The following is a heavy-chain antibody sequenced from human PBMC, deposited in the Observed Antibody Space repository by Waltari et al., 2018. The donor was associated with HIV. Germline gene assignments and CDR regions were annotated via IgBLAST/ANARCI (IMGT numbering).Heavy chain of an antibody. CDR1: GGSISSHY. V-gene: IGHV4-59*11. CDR2: IYYSGST. CDR3: ARGLDKYFFYGMDV. J-gene: IGHJ6*02. Sequence: QVQLQESGPGLVKPSETLSLTCTVSGGSISSHYWSWLRQPPGKGLEWVGHIYYSGSTSYNNSLKSRVSISVDTSKNQFSLKLSSVTAADTAVYYCARGLDKYFFYGMDVWGQGTTFTVSS. D-gene: IGHD2-2*03.